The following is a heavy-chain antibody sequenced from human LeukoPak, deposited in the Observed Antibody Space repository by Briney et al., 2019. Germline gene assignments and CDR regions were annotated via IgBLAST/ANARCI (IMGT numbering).Heavy chain of an antibody. CDR2: IYHSGST. D-gene: IGHD2-15*01. CDR3: ARVVVVAATNWFDP. J-gene: IGHJ5*02. CDR1: GGSISSSNW. V-gene: IGHV4-4*02. Sequence: PSGTLSLTCAVSGGSISSSNWWSWVRQPPGKGPEWIGEIYHSGSTNYNPSLKSRVTISVDKSKNQFSLKLSSVTAADTAVYYCARVVVVAATNWFDPWGQGTLVTVSS.